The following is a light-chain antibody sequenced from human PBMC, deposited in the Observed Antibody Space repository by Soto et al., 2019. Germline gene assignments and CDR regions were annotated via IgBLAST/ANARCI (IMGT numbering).Light chain of an antibody. Sequence: QSVLTQPPSASGTPGQRVTISCSGSSSNIGSNSVYWYQQLPGTAPKLLIFKNSQRPSGVPDRFSGSKSGTSASLAVSGLRSADDADYYCEAWDDRLRGFIFGPGTKVTVL. J-gene: IGLJ1*01. CDR2: KNS. V-gene: IGLV1-47*01. CDR3: EAWDDRLRGFI. CDR1: SSNIGSNS.